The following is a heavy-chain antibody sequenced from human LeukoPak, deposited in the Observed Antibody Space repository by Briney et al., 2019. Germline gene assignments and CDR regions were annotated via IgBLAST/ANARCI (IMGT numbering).Heavy chain of an antibody. V-gene: IGHV1-8*03. CDR3: ARGRCSGGSCPDAFDI. CDR2: MNPNSGNT. CDR1: GYTFTSYG. D-gene: IGHD2-15*01. J-gene: IGHJ3*02. Sequence: ASVKVSCKASGYTFTSYGISWVRQATGQGLEWMGWMNPNSGNTGYAQKFQGRVTITRNTSISTAYMELSSLRSEDTAVYYCARGRCSGGSCPDAFDIWGQGTMVTVSS.